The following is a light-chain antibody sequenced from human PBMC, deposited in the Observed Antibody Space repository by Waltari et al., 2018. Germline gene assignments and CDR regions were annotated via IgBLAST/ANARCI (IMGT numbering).Light chain of an antibody. CDR2: DAS. CDR3: QHYVRLPAT. CDR1: QRVSRAF. V-gene: IGKV3-20*01. J-gene: IGKJ1*01. Sequence: EIVLTQPPGTLSLSPGERAPLACRASQRVSRAFAWYQQKPGQAPRLLIYDASRRATAIPDRFSGSGSGTDFSLTITRLEPEDFAVYYCQHYVRLPATFGQGTKVEIK.